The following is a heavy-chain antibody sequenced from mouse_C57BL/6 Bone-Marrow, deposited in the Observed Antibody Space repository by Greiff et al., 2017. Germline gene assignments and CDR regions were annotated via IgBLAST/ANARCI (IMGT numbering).Heavy chain of an antibody. CDR1: GFTFSDFY. CDR2: SRNKANDYTT. J-gene: IGHJ3*01. V-gene: IGHV7-1*01. Sequence: EVKLVESGGGLVQSGRSLRLSCATSGFTFSDFYMEWVRQAPGKGLEWIAASRNKANDYTTEYSASVKGRFIVSRDTSQSILYLQMNALRAEDTAIYYCARDARHWAWFAYWGQGTLVTVSA. CDR3: ARDARHWAWFAY. D-gene: IGHD4-1*01.